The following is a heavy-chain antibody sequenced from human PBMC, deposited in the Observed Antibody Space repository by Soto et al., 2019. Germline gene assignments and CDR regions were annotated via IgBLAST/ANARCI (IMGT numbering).Heavy chain of an antibody. CDR1: GGTFSSYA. CDR2: IIPMYGPA. V-gene: IGHV1-69*01. D-gene: IGHD3-10*01. CDR3: ARVTSMVRGVIDNGFDP. Sequence: QVPLVQSGAEVTKPGSSVTVSCKASGGTFSSYAIHWVRQAPGQGLEWMGGIIPMYGPAKYAQRFQGRVTITADESTTTVYLELTSLTSQDPAVYYCARVTSMVRGVIDNGFDPWGHGTLVTVSS. J-gene: IGHJ5*02.